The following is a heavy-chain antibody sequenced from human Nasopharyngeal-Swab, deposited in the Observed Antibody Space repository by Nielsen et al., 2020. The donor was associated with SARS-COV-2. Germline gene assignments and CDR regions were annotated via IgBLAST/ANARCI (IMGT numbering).Heavy chain of an antibody. V-gene: IGHV1-18*01. J-gene: IGHJ6*02. CDR2: ISAYNGNT. D-gene: IGHD4-17*01. CDR3: ARYTRPGDYIYYYYGMDV. Sequence: ASVKVSCKASGYTFTSYGISWVRQAPGQGLEWMGWISAYNGNTNYAQKLQGRVTMTTDTSTSTAYMELRSLRSDETAVYYCARYTRPGDYIYYYYGMDVWGQGTTVTVSS. CDR1: GYTFTSYG.